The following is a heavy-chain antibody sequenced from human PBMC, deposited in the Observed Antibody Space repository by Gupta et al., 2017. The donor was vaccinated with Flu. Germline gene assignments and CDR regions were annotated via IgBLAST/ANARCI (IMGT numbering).Heavy chain of an antibody. J-gene: IGHJ5*01. CDR3: SRSS. CDR1: KLTFSGHW. CDR2: IRSDGSVT. Sequence: QPGGSLRLSCSAFKLTFSGHWMHWVRQAPGKGLMWVARIRSDGSVTDYAASVKGRFSISRDNTMYTLYPQMNSRSGAGPAVYYCSRSSW. V-gene: IGHV3-74*01.